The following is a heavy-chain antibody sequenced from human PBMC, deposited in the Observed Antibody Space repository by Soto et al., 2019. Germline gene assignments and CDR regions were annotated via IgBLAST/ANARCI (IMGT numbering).Heavy chain of an antibody. D-gene: IGHD3-3*01. Sequence: QLQLQESGPGLVKPSETLSLTCTVSGGSISSSSYYWGWIRQPPGKGLEWIGSIYYSGSTYYNPSLKSRVSISVATSKNQFSLKLSSVTAADTAVYYCASANYDQVDDAFDIWGQGTMVTVSS. CDR3: ASANYDQVDDAFDI. CDR1: GGSISSSSYY. V-gene: IGHV4-39*01. CDR2: IYYSGST. J-gene: IGHJ3*02.